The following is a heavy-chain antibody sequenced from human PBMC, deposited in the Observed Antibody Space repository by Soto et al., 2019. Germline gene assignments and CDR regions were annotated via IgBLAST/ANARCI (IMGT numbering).Heavy chain of an antibody. CDR1: GFTLSSNY. D-gene: IGHD5-18*01. J-gene: IGHJ6*04. V-gene: IGHV3-53*01. CDR3: AIYMVTIHYSSYGIDV. Sequence: GRSLRLSCAASGFTLSSNYKSWVRQAPEKGLEWLSVIYTDDSTYYADSVKGRFTISRRNSKNTLYLQMNSLRAEDTAVYYCAIYMVTIHYSSYGIDVCGKGTMGTV. CDR2: IYTDDST.